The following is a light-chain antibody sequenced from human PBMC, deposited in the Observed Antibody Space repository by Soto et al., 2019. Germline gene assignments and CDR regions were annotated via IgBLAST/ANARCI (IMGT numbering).Light chain of an antibody. V-gene: IGKV1-39*01. J-gene: IGKJ2*01. CDR2: GAY. CDR1: KSISTY. Sequence: DIRMTQSPSSLSASVGDRVNITCRASKSISTYFNWYQHKPGTAPNLLIYGAYRLQSGVPSRFTGSGSRTDFPLTISLLQPEDSATYFCQQSNSSPYTFGQGTRLEIK. CDR3: QQSNSSPYT.